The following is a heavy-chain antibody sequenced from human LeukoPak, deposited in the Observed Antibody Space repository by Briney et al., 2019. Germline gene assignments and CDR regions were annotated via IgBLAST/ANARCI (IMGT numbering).Heavy chain of an antibody. D-gene: IGHD7-27*01. CDR2: ITPMFGTA. CDR1: GGTFSSYA. V-gene: IGHV1-69*06. CDR3: PTAPTGDLAPFDY. Sequence: ASVKVSCKASGGTFSSYAISWVRQAPGQGPEWMGGITPMFGTAKYAQKFQGRVTMTEDTSTDTAYMELSSLRSEDTAVYYCPTAPTGDLAPFDYWGQGTLVTVSS. J-gene: IGHJ4*02.